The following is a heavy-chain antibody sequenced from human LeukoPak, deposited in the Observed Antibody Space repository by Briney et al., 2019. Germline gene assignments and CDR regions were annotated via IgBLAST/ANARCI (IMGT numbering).Heavy chain of an antibody. J-gene: IGHJ4*02. D-gene: IGHD6-19*01. CDR2: IGGNGAST. V-gene: IGHV3-23*01. CDR1: GFTFSDYA. Sequence: PGGSLRLSCAASGFTFSDYAMGWVRQAPGKGLEWVSHIGGNGASTNYADSVRGRFSISRDNSKNTLYLQMNSLRAEDTAVYYCAKTVAGPAYFFDYWGQGTLVTVSS. CDR3: AKTVAGPAYFFDY.